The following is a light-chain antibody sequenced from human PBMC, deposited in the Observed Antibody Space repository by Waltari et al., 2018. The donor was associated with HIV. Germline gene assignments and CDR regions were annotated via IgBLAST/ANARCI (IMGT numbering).Light chain of an antibody. CDR3: QQYSKSPWT. Sequence: EIVLMQSPDTLSLSPGERAPLSCRASQSLPSSHLAWYQQKPGQAPRLLIYGAFDRATATPDRFRGSGSWTDFSLTITRLEPEDFGLYYCQQYSKSPWTFGQGTRLEIK. CDR1: QSLPSSH. V-gene: IGKV3-20*01. CDR2: GAF. J-gene: IGKJ1*01.